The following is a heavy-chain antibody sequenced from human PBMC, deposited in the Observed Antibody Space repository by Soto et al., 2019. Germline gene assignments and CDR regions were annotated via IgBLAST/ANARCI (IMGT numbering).Heavy chain of an antibody. CDR2: ISYDGSNK. J-gene: IGHJ6*02. CDR3: ARDAYGDYYYYYGMDV. CDR1: GFTFSSYG. Sequence: PGGSLRLSCAASGFTFSSYGMHWVRQAPGKGLEWVAVISYDGSNKYYADSVKGRFTISRDNSKNTLYLQMNSLRAEDTAVYYCARDAYGDYYYYYGMDVWGQGTTVTVSS. V-gene: IGHV3-30*03. D-gene: IGHD4-17*01.